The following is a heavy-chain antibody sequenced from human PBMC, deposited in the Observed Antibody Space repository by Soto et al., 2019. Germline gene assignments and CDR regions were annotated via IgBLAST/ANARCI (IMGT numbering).Heavy chain of an antibody. CDR1: GGSISSYY. D-gene: IGHD2-2*01. Sequence: SETLSLTCTVSGGSISSYYWSWIRQPPGKGLEWIGYIYYSGSTNYNPSLKSRVTISVDTSKNQFSLKLSSVTAADTAVYYCARGRGSTGYLGREHYFDYWGQGTLVTVSS. J-gene: IGHJ4*02. CDR3: ARGRGSTGYLGREHYFDY. CDR2: IYYSGST. V-gene: IGHV4-59*01.